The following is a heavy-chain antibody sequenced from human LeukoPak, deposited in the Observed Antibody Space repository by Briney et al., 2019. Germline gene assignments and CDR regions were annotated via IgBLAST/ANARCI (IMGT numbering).Heavy chain of an antibody. Sequence: GGSLRLSCAASGFTFGSSAIHWVRRAPGKGLEYVSAISSNGGSTYYANSVKGRFTISRDSSKNTLYLQMGSLRAEDMAVYYCAREGDSNAFDLWGQGTMVTVSS. CDR1: GFTFGSSA. CDR3: AREGDSNAFDL. J-gene: IGHJ3*01. V-gene: IGHV3-64*01. D-gene: IGHD2-21*02. CDR2: ISSNGGST.